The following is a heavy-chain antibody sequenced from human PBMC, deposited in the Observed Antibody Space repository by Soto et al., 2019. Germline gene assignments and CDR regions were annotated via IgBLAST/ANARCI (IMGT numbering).Heavy chain of an antibody. V-gene: IGHV1-3*05. CDR1: GYTFTSYA. Sequence: QVQLVQSGAEEKKPGASVKVSCKASGYTFTSYAMHWVRQAPGQRLEWMGWINAGNGNTKYSQKFQGRVTIPRDTFASTAYMELSSLTSEDTAVYYCARGSGYSYCHDYWGQGTLVTVSS. J-gene: IGHJ4*02. CDR3: ARGSGYSYCHDY. CDR2: INAGNGNT. D-gene: IGHD3-22*01.